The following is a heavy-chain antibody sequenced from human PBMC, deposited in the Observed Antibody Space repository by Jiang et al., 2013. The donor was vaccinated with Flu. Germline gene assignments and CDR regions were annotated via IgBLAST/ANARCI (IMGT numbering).Heavy chain of an antibody. V-gene: IGHV5-10-1*01. J-gene: IGHJ6*04. CDR3: ARRRPFDYYYYGMDV. CDR2: IDPSDSYT. Sequence: GAEVKKPGESLRISCKGSGYSFTSYWISWVRQMPGKGLEWMGRIDPSDSYTNYSPSFQGHVTISADKSISTAYLQWSSLKASDTAMYYCARRRPFDYYYYGMDVWGKGTTVTVSS. CDR1: GYSFTSYW. D-gene: IGHD6-6*01.